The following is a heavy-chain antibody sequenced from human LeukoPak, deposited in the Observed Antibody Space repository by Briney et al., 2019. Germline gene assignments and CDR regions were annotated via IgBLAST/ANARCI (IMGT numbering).Heavy chain of an antibody. J-gene: IGHJ5*02. CDR3: ARSPDYDILTGYTLNWFDP. CDR2: INPNSGGT. Sequence: ASVKVSCKASGYTFTGYYMHWVRQAPGQGLEWMGWINPNSGGTNYAQKFQGRVTMTRDASISTAYMELSRLRSDDTAVYYCARSPDYDILTGYTLNWFDPWGQGTLVTVSS. V-gene: IGHV1-2*02. CDR1: GYTFTGYY. D-gene: IGHD3-9*01.